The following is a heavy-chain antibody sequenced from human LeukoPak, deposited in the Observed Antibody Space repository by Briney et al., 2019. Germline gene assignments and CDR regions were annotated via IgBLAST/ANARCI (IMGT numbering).Heavy chain of an antibody. CDR3: VREGLERRTNFDY. D-gene: IGHD1-1*01. J-gene: IGHJ4*02. Sequence: GGSLRLSCSASGFTFTSHVTHWVRQAPGKGLQYVSGISMNVQTTYYAGPVKGRFTISRDSSKNTVYLQMNSLTAEDTAVYYCVREGLERRTNFDYWGQGTLVSVSS. V-gene: IGHV3-64D*06. CDR2: ISMNVQTT. CDR1: GFTFTSHV.